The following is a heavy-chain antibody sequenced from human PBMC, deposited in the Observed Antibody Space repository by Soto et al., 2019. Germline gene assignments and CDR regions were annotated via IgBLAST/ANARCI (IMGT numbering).Heavy chain of an antibody. CDR2: IIPILGIA. CDR3: ARDLGGRDGYNLARRRPGY. J-gene: IGHJ4*02. CDR1: GGTFSSYT. Sequence: GASVKVSCKASGGTFSSYTISWVRQAPGQGLEWMGRIIPILGIANYAQKFQGRVTITADKSTSTAYMELSSLRSEDTAVYYCARDLGGRDGYNLARRRPGYWGQGTLVTVSS. V-gene: IGHV1-69*04. D-gene: IGHD5-12*01.